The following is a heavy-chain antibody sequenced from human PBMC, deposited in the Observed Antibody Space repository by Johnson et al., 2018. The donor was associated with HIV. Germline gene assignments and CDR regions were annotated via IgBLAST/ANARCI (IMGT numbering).Heavy chain of an antibody. D-gene: IGHD1-1*01. J-gene: IGHJ3*02. CDR2: IRYDGSNE. Sequence: QVQLVESGGGVVQPGGSLRLSCVASGFIFSTYGMHWVRQAPGKGLEWLAFIRYDGSNEYYVDSVKGRFTISRDNSKNTLYLQMNSLRAEDTAVYYCARAPGAVPNPGTGSNDAFDIWGQGTMVTVSS. CDR3: ARAPGAVPNPGTGSNDAFDI. V-gene: IGHV3-30*02. CDR1: GFIFSTYG.